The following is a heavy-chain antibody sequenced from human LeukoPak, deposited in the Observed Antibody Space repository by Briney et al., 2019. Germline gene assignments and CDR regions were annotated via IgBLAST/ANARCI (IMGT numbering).Heavy chain of an antibody. CDR3: AKDLKGYSSGCLDY. V-gene: IGHV3-9*01. D-gene: IGHD6-19*01. CDR1: GFTFDDYA. Sequence: SGRSLRLSCAASGFTFDDYAMHWVRQAPGKGLEWVSGISWNSGSIGYADSVKGRFTISRDNAKNSLYLQMNSLRAEDTALYYCAKDLKGYSSGCLDYWGQGTLVTVSS. J-gene: IGHJ4*02. CDR2: ISWNSGSI.